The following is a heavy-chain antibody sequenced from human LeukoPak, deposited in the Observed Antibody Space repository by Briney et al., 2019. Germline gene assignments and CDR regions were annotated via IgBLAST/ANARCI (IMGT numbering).Heavy chain of an antibody. CDR1: GGSFSGYY. V-gene: IGHV4-34*01. CDR3: ARGHYDFWSGYPRWFDP. J-gene: IGHJ5*02. Sequence: PSETLSLTCAVYGGSFSGYYWSWIRQPPGKGLEWIGEINHSGSTNYNPSLKSRVTISVDTSKNQFSLKLSSVTAADTAVYYCARGHYDFWSGYPRWFDPWGQGTLVTVSS. CDR2: INHSGST. D-gene: IGHD3-3*01.